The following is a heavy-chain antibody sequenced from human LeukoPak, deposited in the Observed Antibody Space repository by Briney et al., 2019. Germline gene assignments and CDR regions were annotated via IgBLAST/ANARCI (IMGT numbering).Heavy chain of an antibody. Sequence: SQTLSLTCTVSGGSISSGGYYWSWIRQPPGKGLEWIGYIYHSGSTYYNPSLKSRVTISVDRSKNQFSLKLSSVTAADTAVYYCARGRREVRGVIVRYYGMDVWGQGTTVTVSS. CDR2: IYHSGST. V-gene: IGHV4-30-2*01. D-gene: IGHD3-10*01. J-gene: IGHJ6*02. CDR1: GGSISSGGYY. CDR3: ARGRREVRGVIVRYYGMDV.